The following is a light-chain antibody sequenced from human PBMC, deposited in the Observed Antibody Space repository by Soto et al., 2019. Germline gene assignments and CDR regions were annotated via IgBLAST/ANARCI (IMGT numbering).Light chain of an antibody. CDR3: QQYVSSPMYS. CDR1: QSVSSNY. CDR2: GAS. J-gene: IGKJ2*03. Sequence: EMVLTQSPGTLSLSPGERATLSCRASQSVSSNYLGWYQQKPGQAPGLLIYGASSSARGIPDRFSGSGSGTDFTLTISRLEPEYFAVYYCQQYVSSPMYSFGQGIKLDIK. V-gene: IGKV3-20*01.